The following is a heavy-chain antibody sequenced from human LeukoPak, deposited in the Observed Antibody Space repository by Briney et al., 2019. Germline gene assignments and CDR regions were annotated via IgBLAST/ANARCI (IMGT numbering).Heavy chain of an antibody. CDR1: GFTFSSYA. CDR2: ISSGGSTI. Sequence: PGGSLRLSCAASGFTFSSYAMNWVRQAPGKGLEWVSYISSGGSTIYYADAVKGRFTISRDNAKNSLYLQMNSLRAEDTAIYYCAGEYLGGSDYWGQGTLVTVSP. D-gene: IGHD5-12*01. V-gene: IGHV3-48*03. CDR3: AGEYLGGSDY. J-gene: IGHJ4*02.